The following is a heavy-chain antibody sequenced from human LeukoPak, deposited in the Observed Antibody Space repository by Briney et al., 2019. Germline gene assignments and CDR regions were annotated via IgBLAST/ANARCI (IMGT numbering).Heavy chain of an antibody. CDR3: ARERYCSGGSCYYGMDV. J-gene: IGHJ6*02. CDR2: ISSSSYI. D-gene: IGHD2-15*01. V-gene: IGHV3-21*01. Sequence: GGSLRLSCAASGFTFSSYSMNWVRQAPGKGLECVSSISSSSYIYYADSVKGRFTISRDNAKNSLYLQMNSLRAEDTAVYYCARERYCSGGSCYYGMDVWGQGTTVTVSS. CDR1: GFTFSSYS.